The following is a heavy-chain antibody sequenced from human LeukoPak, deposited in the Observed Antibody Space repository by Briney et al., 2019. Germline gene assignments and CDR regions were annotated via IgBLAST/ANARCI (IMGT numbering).Heavy chain of an antibody. CDR3: ARDRADAFDI. J-gene: IGHJ3*02. D-gene: IGHD1-14*01. V-gene: IGHV4-34*01. CDR2: INHSGST. Sequence: SETLSLTCTVSGGSISSYYWSWIRQPPGKGLEWIGEINHSGSTNYNPSLKSRVTISVDTSKNQFSLKLSSVTAADTAVYYCARDRADAFDIWGQGTMVTVSS. CDR1: GGSISSYY.